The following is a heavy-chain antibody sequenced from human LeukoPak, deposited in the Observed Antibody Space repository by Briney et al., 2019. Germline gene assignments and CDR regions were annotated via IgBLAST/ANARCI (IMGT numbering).Heavy chain of an antibody. V-gene: IGHV4-30-4*01. Sequence: SETESLTCTVSGGSISSGDYYGSWIRQSPGKGLEWIGYIYYSGSTYYNPSLKSRVTISVDTSKNQFSLKLSSVTAADTAVYYCARKPSGDDYFDYWGQGTPVSSSS. CDR1: GGSISSGDYY. CDR2: IYYSGST. D-gene: IGHD5-12*01. CDR3: ARKPSGDDYFDY. J-gene: IGHJ4*02.